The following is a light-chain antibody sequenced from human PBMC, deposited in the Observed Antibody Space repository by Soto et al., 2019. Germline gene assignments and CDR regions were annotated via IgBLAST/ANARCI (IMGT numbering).Light chain of an antibody. Sequence: QSVLTQPHSVSGAPGQRVTISCTGSSSNIGAGYDVHWYQQLPGTAPKLLIYGNSNRPSVVPDRFSGSKSGTSASLAITGLQAEDEADYYCQSYDSSLSGVVFGGGTKLTVL. V-gene: IGLV1-40*01. CDR2: GNS. J-gene: IGLJ2*01. CDR1: SSNIGAGYD. CDR3: QSYDSSLSGVV.